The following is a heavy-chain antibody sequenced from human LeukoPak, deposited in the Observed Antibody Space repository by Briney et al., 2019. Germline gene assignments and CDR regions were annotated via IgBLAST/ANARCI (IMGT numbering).Heavy chain of an antibody. V-gene: IGHV4-59*01. Sequence: SETLSLTCTVSGGSISSYYWSWIRQPPGKGLEWIGYIYYSGSTNYNPSLKSRVTISVDTSKNQFSLKLSSVTAADTAVYYCARGGAGYSSSWYRFDWFDPWGQGTLVTVSS. J-gene: IGHJ5*02. D-gene: IGHD6-13*01. CDR1: GGSISSYY. CDR2: IYYSGST. CDR3: ARGGAGYSSSWYRFDWFDP.